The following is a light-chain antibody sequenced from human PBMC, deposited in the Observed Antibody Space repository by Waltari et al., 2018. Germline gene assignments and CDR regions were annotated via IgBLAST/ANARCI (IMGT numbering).Light chain of an antibody. J-gene: IGKJ2*01. CDR3: QQYKTYPHT. CDR1: PSISRW. CDR2: WPS. V-gene: IGKV1-5*03. Sequence: DIQMTQSPSTLSASVGERVTITCRASPSISRWFAWYQHKPGKSPKLLIYWPSNLQIGVPSRVSGSGSGTEFTLTISSLQPDDFAVYYCQQYKTYPHTFGQGTRLEIK.